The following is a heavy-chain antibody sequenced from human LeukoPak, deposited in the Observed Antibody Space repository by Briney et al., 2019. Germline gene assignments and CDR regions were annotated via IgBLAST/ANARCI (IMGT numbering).Heavy chain of an antibody. CDR1: DFAFSAYG. CDR3: AKDLPGYYGSGSYYRVLDY. CDR2: ISSYDGRNK. Sequence: GGSLRLSGAASDFAFSAYGMHWGRQAPGKGLEWVAVISSYDGRNKFYAGSVKGRFTISRDNSKNMLYMQMNSLRAEDTAVYYCAKDLPGYYGSGSYYRVLDYWGQGTLVTVSS. J-gene: IGHJ4*02. D-gene: IGHD3-10*01. V-gene: IGHV3-30*18.